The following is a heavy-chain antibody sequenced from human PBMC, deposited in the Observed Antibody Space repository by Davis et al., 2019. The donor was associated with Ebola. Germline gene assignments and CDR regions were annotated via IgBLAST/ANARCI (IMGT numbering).Heavy chain of an antibody. Sequence: GESLKISCAASGFTFSSNSMNWVRQAPGKGLEWISYITISSDTIYYADSVKGRFTISRDNAKNSLYLQMNSLTDEDTAIYYCARGYGSGRHFDYWGQGTLVTVSS. D-gene: IGHD3-10*01. CDR3: ARGYGSGRHFDY. CDR1: GFTFSSNS. J-gene: IGHJ4*02. CDR2: ITISSDTI. V-gene: IGHV3-48*02.